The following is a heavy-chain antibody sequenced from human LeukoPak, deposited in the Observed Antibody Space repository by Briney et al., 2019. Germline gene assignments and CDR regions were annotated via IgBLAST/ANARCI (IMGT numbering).Heavy chain of an antibody. CDR2: IKSKTDGGTT. Sequence: GGSLRLSCAASGFTFSNAWMSWVRQAPGKGLEWVGRIKSKTDGGTTDYAAPVKGRFTISRDDSKNTLYLQMNSLKTEDTAVYYCTTDRYYDFWSSNYGGFYYYYYYMDVWGKGTTVTVSS. CDR3: TTDRYYDFWSSNYGGFYYYYYYMDV. J-gene: IGHJ6*03. D-gene: IGHD3-3*01. CDR1: GFTFSNAW. V-gene: IGHV3-15*01.